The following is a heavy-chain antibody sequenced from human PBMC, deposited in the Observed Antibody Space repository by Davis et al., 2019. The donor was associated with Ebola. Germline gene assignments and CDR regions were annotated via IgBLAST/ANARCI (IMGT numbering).Heavy chain of an antibody. CDR1: GGSFSSYY. CDR2: IYYSGST. D-gene: IGHD3-9*01. J-gene: IGHJ4*02. V-gene: IGHV4-59*01. Sequence: MPSETLSLTCAVYGGSFSSYYWSWTRQPPGKGLEWIGYIYYSGSTNYNPSLKSRVTISVDTSKNKFSLKLSSVTAADTAVYYCASQLRYFDWTFDYWGQGTLVTVSS. CDR3: ASQLRYFDWTFDY.